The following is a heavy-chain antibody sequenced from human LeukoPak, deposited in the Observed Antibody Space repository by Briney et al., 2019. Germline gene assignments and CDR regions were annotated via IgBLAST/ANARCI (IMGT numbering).Heavy chain of an antibody. CDR3: ASEQTYYFSLDV. J-gene: IGHJ6*02. CDR2: ISYDGSNK. CDR1: GFTFSSYA. Sequence: TGGSLRLSCAASGFTFSSYAMHWVRQAPGKGLEWVAVISYDGSNKYYADSVKGRFTISRDNSKNMAYLQMNSLKIEDTAVYFCASEQTYYFSLDVWGQGTTVTVAS. V-gene: IGHV3-30-3*01.